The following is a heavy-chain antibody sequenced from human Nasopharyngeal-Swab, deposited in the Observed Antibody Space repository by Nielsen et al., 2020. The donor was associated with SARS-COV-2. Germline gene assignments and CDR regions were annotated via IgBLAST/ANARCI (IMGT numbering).Heavy chain of an antibody. CDR1: GVTFSSYD. Sequence: GGSLTLSCAASGVTFSSYDMHWVRQVTGKGLEWVSAIATAGDTYYAGSVKGRFTISRENAKNSLYLQMNRLRAEDTAVYYCARGYEVAARDDWFDPWGQGTLVTVSS. J-gene: IGHJ5*02. CDR2: IATAGDT. CDR3: ARGYEVAARDDWFDP. D-gene: IGHD6-13*01. V-gene: IGHV3-13*01.